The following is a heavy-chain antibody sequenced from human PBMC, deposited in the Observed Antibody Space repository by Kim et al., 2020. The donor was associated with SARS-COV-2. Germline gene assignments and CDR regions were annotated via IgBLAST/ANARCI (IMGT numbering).Heavy chain of an antibody. Sequence: SETLSLTCAVYGGSFSGYYWSWIRQPPGKGLEWIGEINHSGSTNYNPSLKSRVTISVDTSKNQFSLKLSSVTAADTAVYYCARGPDYYGSGSYFNWFDPWGQGTLVTVSS. J-gene: IGHJ5*02. CDR1: GGSFSGYY. V-gene: IGHV4-34*01. CDR3: ARGPDYYGSGSYFNWFDP. D-gene: IGHD3-10*01. CDR2: INHSGST.